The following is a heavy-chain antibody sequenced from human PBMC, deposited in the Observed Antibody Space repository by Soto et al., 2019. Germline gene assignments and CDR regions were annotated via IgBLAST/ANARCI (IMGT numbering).Heavy chain of an antibody. J-gene: IGHJ4*02. D-gene: IGHD3-3*01. CDR2: IIPIFGTA. CDR3: QIFWSGYPNPMDY. CDR1: GGTFSSYA. Sequence: ASVKVSCKASGGTFSSYAISWVRQAPGQGLEWMGGIIPIFGTANYAQKFQGRVTITADESTSTAYMELSSLRSEDTAVYYRQIFWSGYPNPMDYWGQGTLVTVS. V-gene: IGHV1-69*13.